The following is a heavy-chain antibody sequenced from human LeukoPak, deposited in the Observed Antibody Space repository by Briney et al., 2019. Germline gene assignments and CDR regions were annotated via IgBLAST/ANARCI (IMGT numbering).Heavy chain of an antibody. Sequence: GGSLRFSCAASGFTFSTYNMNWVRQAPGKGLEWVSFISSGSRIIYYADSVKGRFTVSRDNAKNSLYLQMNSLRDEDTAVYYCARNPAGIGDYWGQGTPVTVSS. CDR2: ISSGSRII. CDR3: ARNPAGIGDY. V-gene: IGHV3-48*02. D-gene: IGHD1-26*01. J-gene: IGHJ4*02. CDR1: GFTFSTYN.